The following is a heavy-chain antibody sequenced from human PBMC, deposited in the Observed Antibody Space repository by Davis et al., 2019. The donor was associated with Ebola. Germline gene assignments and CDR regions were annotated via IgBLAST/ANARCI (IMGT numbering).Heavy chain of an antibody. CDR3: ARVGLDCSSTSCYLQFDY. V-gene: IGHV1-18*04. Sequence: ASVKVSCKASGYTFTSYGISWVRQAPGQGLEWMGWISAYNGNTNYAQKLQGRVTMTTDTSTSTAYMELRSLRSDDTAVYYCARVGLDCSSTSCYLQFDYWGQGTLVTVSS. D-gene: IGHD2-2*01. CDR1: GYTFTSYG. CDR2: ISAYNGNT. J-gene: IGHJ4*02.